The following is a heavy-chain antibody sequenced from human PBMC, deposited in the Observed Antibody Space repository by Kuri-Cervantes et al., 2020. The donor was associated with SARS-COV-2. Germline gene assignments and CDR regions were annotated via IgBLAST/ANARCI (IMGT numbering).Heavy chain of an antibody. Sequence: SETLSLTCTVSGATISSSSYYWGWIRQPPGRGLEWIGSIYYSGSTHYNPSLKSRVTIFVDTSKNQFSVKLRSVTAADTAVYYCARHDLATETTRERGLDYWGQGTLVTVSS. D-gene: IGHD4-17*01. J-gene: IGHJ4*02. CDR3: ARHDLATETTRERGLDY. V-gene: IGHV4-39*01. CDR1: GATISSSSYY. CDR2: IYYSGST.